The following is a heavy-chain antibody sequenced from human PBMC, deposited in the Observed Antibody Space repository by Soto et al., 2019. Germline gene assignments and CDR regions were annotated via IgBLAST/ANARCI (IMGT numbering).Heavy chain of an antibody. CDR1: GFTLSSYA. J-gene: IGHJ4*02. CDR2: ISGSGGTA. D-gene: IGHD3-3*01. V-gene: IGHV3-23*01. CDR3: AKGDGFLEWLYDY. Sequence: PGGSLRLSCAASGFTLSSYAMSWVRQAPGKGLEWVSGISGSGGTAYYADSVKGRFTISRDNSKNTLYLQMNSLRAEDTALYYCAKGDGFLEWLYDYWRQGTLVTVSS.